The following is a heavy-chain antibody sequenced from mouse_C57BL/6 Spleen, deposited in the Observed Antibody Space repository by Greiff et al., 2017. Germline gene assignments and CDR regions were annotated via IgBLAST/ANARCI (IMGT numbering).Heavy chain of an antibody. CDR1: GYAFSSSW. V-gene: IGHV1-82*01. D-gene: IGHD1-1*01. CDR3: ARYYGSSYGAMGY. CDR2: IYPGDGDT. Sequence: VQLQESGPELVKPGASVKISCKASGYAFSSSWMNWVKQRPGKGLEWIGRIYPGDGDTNYNGKFKGKATLTADKSSSTAYMQLSSLTSDDSAVYFCARYYGSSYGAMGYWGQGTSVTVSS. J-gene: IGHJ4*01.